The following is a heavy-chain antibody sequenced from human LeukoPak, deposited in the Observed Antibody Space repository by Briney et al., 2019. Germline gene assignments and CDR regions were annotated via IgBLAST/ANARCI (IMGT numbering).Heavy chain of an antibody. J-gene: IGHJ4*02. CDR3: ARRLAGSYSYGFDY. D-gene: IGHD5-18*01. CDR1: GFTFITYG. Sequence: AGGSLRLSCAASGFTFITYGMNWVRQAPGKGLEWVSYISGRSSTIYYADSVKGRFTISRDNAKNSMYLQMNSLRAEDTAVYYCARRLAGSYSYGFDYWGQGTLVTVSS. V-gene: IGHV3-48*01. CDR2: ISGRSSTI.